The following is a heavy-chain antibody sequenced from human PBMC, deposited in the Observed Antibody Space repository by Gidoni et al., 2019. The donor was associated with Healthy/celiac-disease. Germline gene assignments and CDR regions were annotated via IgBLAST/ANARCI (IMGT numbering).Heavy chain of an antibody. Sequence: QVQLQESGPGLVKPSQTLSLPCTVSGGSISSGSYYWSWIRQPAGKGLEWIGRIYTSGSTNYNPALKSRGTISVDTSKNQFSLKLSSVTAADTAVYYCARDRAAGYSSSRYYMDVWGKGTTVTVSS. CDR2: IYTSGST. V-gene: IGHV4-61*02. CDR1: GGSISSGSYY. D-gene: IGHD6-13*01. CDR3: ARDRAAGYSSSRYYMDV. J-gene: IGHJ6*03.